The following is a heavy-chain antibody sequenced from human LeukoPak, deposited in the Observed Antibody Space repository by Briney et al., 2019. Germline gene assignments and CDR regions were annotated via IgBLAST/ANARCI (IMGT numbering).Heavy chain of an antibody. CDR2: INSDGSST. J-gene: IGHJ5*02. CDR3: ARDYYYYDSSGYYPPWWFDP. V-gene: IGHV3-74*01. Sequence: GGSLRLSCAASGFTFSSYWMHWVRQAPGKGLVWVSRINSDGSSTSYADSVKGRFTISRDNAKNTLYLQMNSLRAEDTAVYYCARDYYYYDSSGYYPPWWFDPWGQGTLVTVSS. D-gene: IGHD3-22*01. CDR1: GFTFSSYW.